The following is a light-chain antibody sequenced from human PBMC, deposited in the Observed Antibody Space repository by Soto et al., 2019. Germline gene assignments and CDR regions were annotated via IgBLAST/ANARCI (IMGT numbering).Light chain of an antibody. CDR1: QSISSY. Sequence: DIQETQSPSSLSASVGDRVTITCRASQSISSYLNWYRQKPGRAPNLLIYAASKLQSGVPSRLSGSGSGTDFTLPISSLQPGDFAIYYCHQSYSAPWTFGQGTKVEIK. CDR3: HQSYSAPWT. CDR2: AAS. J-gene: IGKJ1*01. V-gene: IGKV1-39*01.